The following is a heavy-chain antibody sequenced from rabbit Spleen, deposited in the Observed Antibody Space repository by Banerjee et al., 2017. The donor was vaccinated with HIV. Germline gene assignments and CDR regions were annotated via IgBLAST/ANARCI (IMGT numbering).Heavy chain of an antibody. CDR3: ARAIVPWLGLTRLDL. CDR2: IAAGSAGTT. CDR1: GFTISSSYF. Sequence: QSLEESGGGLVQPEGSLTLTCTASGFTISSSYFMCWVRQAPGKGLEWSACIAAGSAGTTYSATWAKGRFTISKTSSTTVTLQMTSLTAADTATYFCARAIVPWLGLTRLDLWGQGTLVTVS. V-gene: IGHV1S40*01. D-gene: IGHD4-1*01. J-gene: IGHJ3*01.